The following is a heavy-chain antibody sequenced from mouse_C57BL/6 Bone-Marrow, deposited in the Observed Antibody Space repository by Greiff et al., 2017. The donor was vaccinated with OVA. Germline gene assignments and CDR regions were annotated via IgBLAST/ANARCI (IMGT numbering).Heavy chain of an antibody. J-gene: IGHJ2*01. D-gene: IGHD2-4*01. CDR3: ARRGDYDYFDY. CDR2: IDPSDSYT. CDR1: GYTFTSYW. Sequence: VQLQQPGAELVRPGTSVKLSCKASGYTFTSYWMHWVKQRPGQGLEWIGVIDPSDSYTNYNQKFKGKATLTVDTSSSTAYMQLSSLTSEDSAVYDCARRGDYDYFDYWGQGTTLTVSS. V-gene: IGHV1-59*01.